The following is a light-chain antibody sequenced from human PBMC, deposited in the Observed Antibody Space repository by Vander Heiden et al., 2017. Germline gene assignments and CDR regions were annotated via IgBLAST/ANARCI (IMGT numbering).Light chain of an antibody. CDR2: GNY. V-gene: IGLV1-40*01. CDR3: QSYDSSLSGSV. Sequence: QSVLTQLPSVSGAPGQRVTISCTGSRSNIGADYDVHWYQQLPGTAPKALIYGNYNRPSGIPDRFSGSKSGTSASLAITGLQAEDEADYYCQSYDSSLSGSVFGGGTKLTVL. CDR1: RSNIGADYD. J-gene: IGLJ2*01.